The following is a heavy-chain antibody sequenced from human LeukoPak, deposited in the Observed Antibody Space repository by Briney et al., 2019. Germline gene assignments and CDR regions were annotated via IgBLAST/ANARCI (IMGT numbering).Heavy chain of an antibody. CDR1: GFTVSSNY. CDR3: AGTDYGDYSTGYYGMDV. J-gene: IGHJ6*02. CDR2: IYSGGST. Sequence: GGSLRLSCAASGFTVSSNYMSWVRQAPGKGLEWVSVIYSGGSTDYADSVKGRFTISRDNSKNTLYLQINSLRAEDTAVYYCAGTDYGDYSTGYYGMDVWGQGTTVTVSS. V-gene: IGHV3-66*01. D-gene: IGHD4-17*01.